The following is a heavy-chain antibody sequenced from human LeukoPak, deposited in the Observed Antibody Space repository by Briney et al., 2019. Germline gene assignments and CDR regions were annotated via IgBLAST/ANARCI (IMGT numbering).Heavy chain of an antibody. CDR2: MTYDGGHK. CDR1: GFTFTTYV. CDR3: AKGLRSDYGDYGPLFDY. V-gene: IGHV3-30*18. D-gene: IGHD4-17*01. J-gene: IGHJ4*02. Sequence: GGSLRLSCAASGFTFTTYVMHWVRQAPGKGLEWVAVMTYDGGHKYYADSVKGRFTISRDNSKNTLYLQMNTLRPEDTAVYYCAKGLRSDYGDYGPLFDYWGQGTLVTVSS.